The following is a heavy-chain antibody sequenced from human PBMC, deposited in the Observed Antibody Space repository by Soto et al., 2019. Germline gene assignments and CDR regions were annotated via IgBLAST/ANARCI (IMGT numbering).Heavy chain of an antibody. V-gene: IGHV4-31*03. D-gene: IGHD1-1*01. CDR1: GGSISSGGYY. CDR2: IYYSGST. Sequence: SETLSLTCTVSGGSISSGGYYWSWIRQHPGKGLEWIGYIYYSGSTYYNPSLKSRVTISVDTSKNQFSLKLSSVTAADTAVYYCARTISTTGTIFDYWGQGTLVTVSS. J-gene: IGHJ4*02. CDR3: ARTISTTGTIFDY.